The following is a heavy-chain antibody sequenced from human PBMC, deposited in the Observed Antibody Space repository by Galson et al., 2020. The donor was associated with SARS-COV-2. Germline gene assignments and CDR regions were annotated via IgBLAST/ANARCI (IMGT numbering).Heavy chain of an antibody. CDR3: ARKAVPTMSYYYCMDV. V-gene: IGHV3-23*01. J-gene: IGHJ6*02. CDR2: IRGRGGGT. Sequence: GGSLRLSCVASGFTFKNYAMTWVRQAPGKGLEWVSGIRGRGGGTYYADSVKGRFTISRDNSKNTLYLQMNSLRAEDTAVYYCARKAVPTMSYYYCMDVWGQGTTITVSS. CDR1: GFTFKNYA. D-gene: IGHD5-12*01.